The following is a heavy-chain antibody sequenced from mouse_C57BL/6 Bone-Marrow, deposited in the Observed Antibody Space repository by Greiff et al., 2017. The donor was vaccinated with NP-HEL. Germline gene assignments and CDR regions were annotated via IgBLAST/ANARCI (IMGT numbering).Heavy chain of an antibody. J-gene: IGHJ1*03. Sequence: VQVVESGAELVRPGASVTLSCKASGYTFTDYEMHWVKQTPVHGLEWIGAIDPETGGTAYNQKFKGKAILTADKSSSTAYMELRSLTSEDSAVYYCTRFPYYYGSSPCYWYFDVWGTGTTVTVSS. CDR1: GYTFTDYE. V-gene: IGHV1-15*01. CDR2: IDPETGGT. D-gene: IGHD1-1*01. CDR3: TRFPYYYGSSPCYWYFDV.